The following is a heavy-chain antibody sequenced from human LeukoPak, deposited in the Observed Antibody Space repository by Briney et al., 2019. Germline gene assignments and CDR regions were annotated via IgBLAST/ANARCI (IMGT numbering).Heavy chain of an antibody. CDR2: IYYSGST. CDR1: GGSISSYY. J-gene: IGHJ4*02. CDR3: ARVTRGWNYDY. D-gene: IGHD1-7*01. Sequence: SETLSLTCTVSGGSISSYYWSWIRQPPGKGLEWIGYIYYSGSTNYNPSLKSRVTISVDTSKNQFSLKLSSVTASDTALYYCARVTRGWNYDYWGQGTLVTVSS. V-gene: IGHV4-59*01.